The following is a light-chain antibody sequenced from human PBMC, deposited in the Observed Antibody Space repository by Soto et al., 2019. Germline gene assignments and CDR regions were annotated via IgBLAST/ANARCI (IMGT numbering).Light chain of an antibody. CDR3: QQSYSTLIFT. CDR2: AAS. V-gene: IGKV1-39*01. CDR1: QSISSY. Sequence: DIQMTQSPSSLSASVGDRVTITCRASQSISSYLNWYQQKPGKAPKLLIYAASSLQSGVPSRFSGSGSGTDFTLTISSLQPEDFATYYCQQSYSTLIFTFGPGTNVDIK. J-gene: IGKJ3*01.